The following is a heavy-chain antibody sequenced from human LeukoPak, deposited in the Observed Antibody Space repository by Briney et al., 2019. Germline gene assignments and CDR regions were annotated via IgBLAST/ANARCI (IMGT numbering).Heavy chain of an antibody. CDR2: IYSDGTT. J-gene: IGHJ5*02. V-gene: IGHV3-66*01. CDR1: GLTVSNNY. Sequence: GGSLRLSCVVSGLTVSNNYMSWVRQAPGKGPEWVSVIYSDGTTRNADSVKGRFTISRDNSKNTVYLQMDSLRAEDTAVYYCARDKDAWGQGTLVTVSS. CDR3: ARDKDA.